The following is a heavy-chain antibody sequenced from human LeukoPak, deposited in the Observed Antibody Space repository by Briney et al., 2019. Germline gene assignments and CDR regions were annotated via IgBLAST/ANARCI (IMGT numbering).Heavy chain of an antibody. D-gene: IGHD5-24*01. CDR2: LSDSGDGT. CDR1: GFTFTSYA. V-gene: IGHV3-23*01. J-gene: IGHJ4*02. CDR3: AKDPREGYSLTLPYYFDY. Sequence: PGGSLRLSCAASGFTFTSYAMSWVRQAPAKGLEWVSSLSDSGDGTFYADSAKGRFTISRDDSMNTLYLQVNSLRTQDAAVYDCAKDPREGYSLTLPYYFDYWGQGTLVTVSS.